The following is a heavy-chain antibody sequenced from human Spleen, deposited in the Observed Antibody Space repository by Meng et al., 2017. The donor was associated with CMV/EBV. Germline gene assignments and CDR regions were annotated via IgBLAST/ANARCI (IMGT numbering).Heavy chain of an antibody. D-gene: IGHD3-10*01. V-gene: IGHV1-24*01. CDR3: ILDRGEDFADY. J-gene: IGHJ4*02. CDR1: GDSLTESS. Sequence: QVKLVQAGAEVKKPGASVKVSCNVFGDSLTESSMHWVRQAPGQGLEWMGGLESEDGETIYAQKFQGRVIMTEDTSTDTAYMELSSLRSEDTAVYYCILDRGEDFADYWGQGTLVTVSS. CDR2: LESEDGET.